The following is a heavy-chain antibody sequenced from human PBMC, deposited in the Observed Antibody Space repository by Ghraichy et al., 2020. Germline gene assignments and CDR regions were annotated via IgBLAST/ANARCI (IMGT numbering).Heavy chain of an antibody. D-gene: IGHD5-18*01. CDR2: AYTSGSA. Sequence: ESLNISCTVSGDSISRFYWSWIRQPAGKGLEWIGRAYTSGSANYNPSLKSRVTISLDSSKNHFSLKLTSVTAADTAVYYCARARGYSYGLDYWGQGTLLTVSS. CDR3: ARARGYSYGLDY. J-gene: IGHJ4*02. CDR1: GDSISRFY. V-gene: IGHV4-4*07.